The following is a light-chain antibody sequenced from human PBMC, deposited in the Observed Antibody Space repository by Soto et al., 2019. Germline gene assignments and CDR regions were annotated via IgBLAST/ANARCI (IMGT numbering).Light chain of an antibody. CDR3: QSYDTTLRTPL. V-gene: IGLV1-40*01. CDR1: SSNIGAGHA. Sequence: QSVLTQPPSVSGAPGQRVIISCTGSSSNIGAGHAVHWYQQLPGTAPRLLIHGDNNRPSGAPDRFSASKSDTSASLAIAWLQAEDEANYYFQSYDTTLRTPLFGGGTKLTVL. J-gene: IGLJ2*01. CDR2: GDN.